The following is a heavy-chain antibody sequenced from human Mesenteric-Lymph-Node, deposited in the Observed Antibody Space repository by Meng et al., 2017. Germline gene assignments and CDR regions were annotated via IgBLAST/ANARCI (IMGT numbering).Heavy chain of an antibody. CDR3: AKDAGSGTYHNGKNWFDP. V-gene: IGHV4-38-2*02. CDR2: IYHSGST. CDR1: GYSISSGYY. J-gene: IGHJ5*02. Sequence: SETLSLTCTVSGYSISSGYYWGWIRQPPGKGLEWIGSIYHSGSTYYNPSLKSRVIISVDKSKNQFSLNLSSVTAADTAVYLCAKDAGSGTYHNGKNWFDPWGQGTLVTVSS. D-gene: IGHD3-10*01.